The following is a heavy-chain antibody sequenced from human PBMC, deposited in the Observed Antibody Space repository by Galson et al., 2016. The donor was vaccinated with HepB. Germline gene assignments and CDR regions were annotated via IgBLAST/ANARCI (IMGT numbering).Heavy chain of an antibody. J-gene: IGHJ5*02. CDR2: ISHDGTNK. V-gene: IGHV3-30*03. CDR3: ATSNYCSKRCAAFDP. Sequence: SLRLSCAASGFTFSDYGMHWVRQTPGKGLEWVAVISHDGTNKYYADSVKGRFTISRDNAKNSLYLQMSSLRAEDTAVYYCATSNYCSKRCAAFDPWGQGTLVTVSS. CDR1: GFTFSDYG. D-gene: IGHD2-2*01.